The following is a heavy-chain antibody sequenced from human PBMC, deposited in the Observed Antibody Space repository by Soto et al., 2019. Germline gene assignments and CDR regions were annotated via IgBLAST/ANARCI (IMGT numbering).Heavy chain of an antibody. Sequence: SVKVSCKASGGTFSSYAISWVRQAPGQGLEWMGGIIPIFGAANYAQKFQGRVTITADESTSTAYMELSSLRSEDTAVYYCARDTRGYSGYDNYYYYYGMDVWGQGTTVTVSS. CDR1: GGTFSSYA. CDR2: IIPIFGAA. J-gene: IGHJ6*02. D-gene: IGHD5-12*01. CDR3: ARDTRGYSGYDNYYYYYGMDV. V-gene: IGHV1-69*13.